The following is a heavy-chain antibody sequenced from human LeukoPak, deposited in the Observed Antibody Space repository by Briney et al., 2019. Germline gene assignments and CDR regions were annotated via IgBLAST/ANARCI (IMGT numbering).Heavy chain of an antibody. CDR2: IYHSGST. CDR1: GGSISSGGYY. Sequence: PSQTLSLTCTVSGGSISSGGYYWSWIRQPPGKGLEWIGYIYHSGSTYYNPSLKSRVTISVDRSKNQFSLKLSSVTAADTAVYYCARRSPIAAAGTLFDYWGQGTLVTVSS. J-gene: IGHJ4*02. V-gene: IGHV4-30-2*01. D-gene: IGHD6-13*01. CDR3: ARRSPIAAAGTLFDY.